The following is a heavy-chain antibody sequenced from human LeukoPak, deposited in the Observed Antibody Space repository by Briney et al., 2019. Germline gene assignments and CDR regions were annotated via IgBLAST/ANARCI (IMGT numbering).Heavy chain of an antibody. Sequence: ETLSLTCTVSGGSISSSSYYWGWIRQPPGKGLEWIGPIYYSGSTNYNPSLKSRVSISVDTSKNQFSLKLSSVTAADTAVYYCARRGHYYVNSGYHYFDYWGQGTLVTVSA. CDR3: ARRGHYYVNSGYHYFDY. D-gene: IGHD3-22*01. CDR2: IYYSGST. J-gene: IGHJ4*02. V-gene: IGHV4-39*01. CDR1: GGSISSSSYY.